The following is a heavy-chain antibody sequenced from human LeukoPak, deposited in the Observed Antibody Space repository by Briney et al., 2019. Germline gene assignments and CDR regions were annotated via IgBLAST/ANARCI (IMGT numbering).Heavy chain of an antibody. J-gene: IGHJ3*01. V-gene: IGHV4-39*01. CDR3: ARRNAAAGTRPKYAFDC. Sequence: PSETLSLTCTVSGGSISGSGYYWGWIRQSPGKGLEWIGSFYYGGSTYSNPSLKSRVTISVDTSNNQFSLKLSSVTAADTAVYYRARRNAAAGTRPKYAFDCWGQGTMVTVSS. D-gene: IGHD6-13*01. CDR2: FYYGGST. CDR1: GGSISGSGYY.